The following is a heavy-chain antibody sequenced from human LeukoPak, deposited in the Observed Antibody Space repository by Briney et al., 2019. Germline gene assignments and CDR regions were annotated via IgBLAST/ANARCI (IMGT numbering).Heavy chain of an antibody. D-gene: IGHD2-15*01. J-gene: IGHJ3*02. CDR3: ARKVAVGPVGAFYT. V-gene: IGHV3-11*03. Sequence: GGSLRPSCAAFGFTFSDYYLNWIRQAPGKGLEWVSSISSRSSYTDYADSVKGRFTISRDNAKNSLYLQLNSLGAEDTAVYYCARKVAVGPVGAFYTWGQGKMVTVSS. CDR2: ISSRSSYT. CDR1: GFTFSDYY.